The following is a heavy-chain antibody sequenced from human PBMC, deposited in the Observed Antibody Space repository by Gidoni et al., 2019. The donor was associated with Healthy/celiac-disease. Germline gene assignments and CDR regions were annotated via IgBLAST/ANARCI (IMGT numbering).Heavy chain of an antibody. D-gene: IGHD1-7*01. J-gene: IGHJ4*02. CDR3: AKGGRTGTSTWARINY. CDR2: ISGGGGST. V-gene: IGHV3-23*01. CDR1: GFTFSRYA. Sequence: EVQLLESGGGCVQPGGSLRLSWAASGFTFSRYAMRWVRRAPGKGLEWVSAISGGGGSTYYADSVKGRFTISRDNSKNTLYLQMNSLRAEDTAVYYCAKGGRTGTSTWARINYWGQGTLVTVSS.